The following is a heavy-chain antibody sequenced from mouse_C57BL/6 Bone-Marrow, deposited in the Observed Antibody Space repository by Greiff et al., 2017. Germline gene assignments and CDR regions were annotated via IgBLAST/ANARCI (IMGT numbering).Heavy chain of an antibody. V-gene: IGHV2-2*01. CDR3: ARRGLYYGTPFAY. J-gene: IGHJ3*01. Sequence: VQLKESGPGLVQPSQSLSITCTVSGFSLTSYGVHWVRQSPGKGLEWLGVIWSGGSTDYNAAFISRLSISKDNSKSQVFFKMNSLQADDTAIYYCARRGLYYGTPFAYWGQGTLVTVSA. CDR2: IWSGGST. CDR1: GFSLTSYG. D-gene: IGHD1-1*01.